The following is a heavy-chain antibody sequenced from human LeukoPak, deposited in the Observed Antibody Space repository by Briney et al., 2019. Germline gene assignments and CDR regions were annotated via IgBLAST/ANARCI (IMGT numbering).Heavy chain of an antibody. D-gene: IGHD2-2*01. CDR1: GFTFSNYG. CDR2: INGGGGST. J-gene: IGHJ4*02. CDR3: AKEGGKSSSSCYYFDH. V-gene: IGHV3-23*01. Sequence: GGSLRLSCAASGFTFSNYGMHWVRQAPGKGLEWVSVINGGGGSTFYADSVKGRFTISRDNSKNTLYLQMNSLRAEDTAVYYCAKEGGKSSSSCYYFDHWGQGSLVTVSS.